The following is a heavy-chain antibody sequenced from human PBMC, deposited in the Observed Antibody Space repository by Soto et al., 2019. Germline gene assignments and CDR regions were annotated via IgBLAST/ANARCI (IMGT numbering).Heavy chain of an antibody. J-gene: IGHJ4*02. Sequence: QVQLQESGPGLVKPSQTLSLTCTVSGGSISSGDYYWSWIRQLPGKGLEWIGYIYYSGSTYYNPSLKSRFTISVDTSKNQFSLKLSSVTAADTAVYYCARAWASGYDADYFDYWGQGTLVTVSS. CDR3: ARAWASGYDADYFDY. CDR2: IYYSGST. CDR1: GGSISSGDYY. V-gene: IGHV4-30-4*08. D-gene: IGHD5-12*01.